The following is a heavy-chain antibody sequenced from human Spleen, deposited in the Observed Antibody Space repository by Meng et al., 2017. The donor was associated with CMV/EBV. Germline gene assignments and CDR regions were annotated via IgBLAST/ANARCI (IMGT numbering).Heavy chain of an antibody. CDR2: ISSSRSDI. Sequence: WVREAPGKGLDWLSAISSSRSDIYHADSMKGRFTVSRDNAKNSVYLQMNSLRAEDTAVYYCARDLAPQSDYYDSSGYYYLPKGFDYWGQGTLVTVSS. V-gene: IGHV3-21*01. CDR3: ARDLAPQSDYYDSSGYYYLPKGFDY. D-gene: IGHD3-22*01. J-gene: IGHJ4*02.